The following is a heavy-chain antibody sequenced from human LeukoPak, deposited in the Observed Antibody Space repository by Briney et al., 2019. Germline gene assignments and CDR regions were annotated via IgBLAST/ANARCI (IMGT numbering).Heavy chain of an antibody. J-gene: IGHJ5*02. CDR3: ASAVVVVAATGGPWFDP. V-gene: IGHV3-21*01. Sequence: GGSLRLSCAASGFTFSSYSMNWVRQAPGKGLEWVSSISSSSSYIYYADSVKGRFTISRDNAKNSLYLQMNSLRAEDTAVYYCASAVVVVAATGGPWFDPWGQGTLVTVSS. CDR2: ISSSSSYI. CDR1: GFTFSSYS. D-gene: IGHD2-15*01.